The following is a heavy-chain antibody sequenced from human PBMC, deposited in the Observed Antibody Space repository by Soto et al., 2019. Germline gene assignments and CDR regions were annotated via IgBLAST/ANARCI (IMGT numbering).Heavy chain of an antibody. D-gene: IGHD3-3*01. CDR3: ARASPSITIFGVVFDAFDI. V-gene: IGHV4-61*01. Sequence: QVQLQESGPGLVKPSETLSLTCTVSGGSVSSGSYYWSWIRQPPGKGLERIGYIYYSGSTNYNPSLNSRVTISVDTSKNQFTLKLSSVTAADTAVYYCARASPSITIFGVVFDAFDIWGQGTMVTVSS. J-gene: IGHJ3*02. CDR1: GGSVSSGSYY. CDR2: IYYSGST.